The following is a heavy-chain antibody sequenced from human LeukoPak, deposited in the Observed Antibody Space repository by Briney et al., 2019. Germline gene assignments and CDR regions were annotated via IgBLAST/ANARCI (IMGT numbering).Heavy chain of an antibody. CDR3: ARDRSSLFDY. V-gene: IGHV3-30*02. Sequence: PGGSLRLSCAASGFTFGSYGMHWVRQAPGKGLEWVAFIRYDGSNKYYADSVKGRFTISRDNSKNTLYLQMNSLRAEDTAVYYCARDRSSLFDYWGQGTLVTVSS. D-gene: IGHD2-15*01. J-gene: IGHJ4*02. CDR1: GFTFGSYG. CDR2: IRYDGSNK.